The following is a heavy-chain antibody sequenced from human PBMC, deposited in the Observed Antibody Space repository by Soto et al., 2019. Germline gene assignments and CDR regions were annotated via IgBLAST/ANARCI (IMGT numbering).Heavy chain of an antibody. Sequence: SGSLRLSCAASGFTLGSYAMSWVRQAPGKGLEWVSTISGNGVSTHYADSLTGRFTISRDNSMNTLYLQMKILRAEDTAIYYCAKGKANTVLGVNTLFDHWGQGTLVTVSS. CDR2: ISGNGVST. CDR1: GFTLGSYA. V-gene: IGHV3-23*01. J-gene: IGHJ4*02. CDR3: AKGKANTVLGVNTLFDH. D-gene: IGHD3-3*01.